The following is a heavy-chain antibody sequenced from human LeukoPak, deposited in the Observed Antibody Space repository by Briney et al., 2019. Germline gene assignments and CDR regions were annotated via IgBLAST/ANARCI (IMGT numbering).Heavy chain of an antibody. CDR2: IIPIFGKA. Sequence: SVKVSCKASGGTFSSYAISWVRQAPGQGLEWMGGIIPIFGKANYAQKFQGRVTISADKSTSTAYMELSSLRSDDTAVYYCARDLRYSSGWSASGMDVWGKGTTVTISS. V-gene: IGHV1-69*06. J-gene: IGHJ6*03. D-gene: IGHD6-19*01. CDR1: GGTFSSYA. CDR3: ARDLRYSSGWSASGMDV.